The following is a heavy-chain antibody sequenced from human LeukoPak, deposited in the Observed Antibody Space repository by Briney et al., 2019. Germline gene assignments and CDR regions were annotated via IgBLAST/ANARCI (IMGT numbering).Heavy chain of an antibody. J-gene: IGHJ4*02. V-gene: IGHV3-30*18. D-gene: IGHD3-22*01. CDR1: GSTFSSYG. CDR3: AKDGMRGIVVVIMSFFDY. CDR2: ISYDGSNK. Sequence: PGRSLRLSCAASGSTFSSYGMHWVRQAPGKGLEWVAVISYDGSNKYYADSVKGRFTISRDNSKNTLYLQMNSLRAEDTAVYYCAKDGMRGIVVVIMSFFDYWGQGTLVTVSS.